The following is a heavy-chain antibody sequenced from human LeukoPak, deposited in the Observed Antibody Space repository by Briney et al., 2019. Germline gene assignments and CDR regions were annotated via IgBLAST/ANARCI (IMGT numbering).Heavy chain of an antibody. CDR1: GFTFSSYA. CDR3: AKDSRVVTATPQFDY. J-gene: IGHJ4*02. CDR2: ISYDGSNK. D-gene: IGHD2-15*01. Sequence: GGSLRLSCAASGFTFSSYAMHWVRQAPGKGLEWVAVISYDGSNKYYADSVKGRFTISRDNSKNTLYLQMNSLRAEDTAVYYCAKDSRVVTATPQFDYWGQGTLVTVSS. V-gene: IGHV3-30*04.